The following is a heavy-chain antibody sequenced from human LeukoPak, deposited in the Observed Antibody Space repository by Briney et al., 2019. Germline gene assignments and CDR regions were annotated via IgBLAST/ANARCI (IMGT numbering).Heavy chain of an antibody. J-gene: IGHJ4*02. V-gene: IGHV4-4*07. CDR2: IYTSGST. Sequence: SETLSLTCTVSGDSTRSYYWSWIRQPAGKGLEWIGRIYTSGSTSYNPSLKSRVTMSIDTSKNQFSLKLNSVTAADTAVYYCARVWSGSYDYWGQGTLVTVSS. D-gene: IGHD1-26*01. CDR1: GDSTRSYY. CDR3: ARVWSGSYDY.